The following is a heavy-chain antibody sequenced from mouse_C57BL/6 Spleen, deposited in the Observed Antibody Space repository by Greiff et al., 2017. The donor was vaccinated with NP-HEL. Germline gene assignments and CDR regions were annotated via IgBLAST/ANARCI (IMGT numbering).Heavy chain of an antibody. Sequence: QVQLQQPGAELVRPGTSVKLSCKASGYTFTSYWMHWVKQRPGQGLEWIGVIDPSDSYTNYNQKFKGKATLTVDTSSSTAYMQLSSLTSEDSAVYYCAREKVEYFDVWGTGTTVTVSS. D-gene: IGHD1-1*02. V-gene: IGHV1-59*01. CDR1: GYTFTSYW. CDR3: AREKVEYFDV. J-gene: IGHJ1*03. CDR2: IDPSDSYT.